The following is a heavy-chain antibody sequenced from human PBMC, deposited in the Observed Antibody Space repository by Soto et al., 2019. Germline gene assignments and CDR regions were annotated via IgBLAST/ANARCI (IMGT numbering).Heavy chain of an antibody. CDR3: ARDVRYCSSTSCPYYYYYGMDV. V-gene: IGHV4-61*01. D-gene: IGHD2-2*01. Sequence: QVQLQESGPGLVKPSETLSLTCTVSGGSVSSGSYYWSWIRQPPGKGLEWIGYIDYSGSTNYNPSLKSRVTISVDTSKNQFSLKLSSVTAADTAVYYCARDVRYCSSTSCPYYYYYGMDVWGQGTTVTVSS. J-gene: IGHJ6*02. CDR2: IDYSGST. CDR1: GGSVSSGSYY.